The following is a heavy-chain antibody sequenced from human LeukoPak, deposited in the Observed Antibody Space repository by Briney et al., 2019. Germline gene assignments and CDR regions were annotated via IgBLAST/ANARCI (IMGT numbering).Heavy chain of an antibody. CDR3: ARADTSGSYSFDY. Sequence: PGGSLRLSCAASGFTFSSFGMNWVRQAPGRGLEWVSYISSRSSAIYYADAVKGRFTISRDNAKNSLYLQMNSLRDEDTAVYYCARADTSGSYSFDYWGQGTLVTVSS. J-gene: IGHJ4*02. CDR1: GFTFSSFG. V-gene: IGHV3-48*02. CDR2: ISSRSSAI. D-gene: IGHD3-10*01.